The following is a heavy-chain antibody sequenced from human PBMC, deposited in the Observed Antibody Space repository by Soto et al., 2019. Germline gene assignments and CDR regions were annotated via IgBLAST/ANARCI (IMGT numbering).Heavy chain of an antibody. CDR3: ARSALVLLCFGLSYFFAY. V-gene: IGHV5-51*01. CDR1: GYSFISYW. J-gene: IGHJ1*01. Sequence: GESLKISCKGSGYSFISYWIGWVRQMPGKGLEWMGIIYPGDSDTRYNPSFQGQVTLSADKSISTAYLQWSSLKAEDTAVYYCARSALVLLCFGLSYFFAYSGQGT. CDR2: IYPGDSDT. D-gene: IGHD3-10*01.